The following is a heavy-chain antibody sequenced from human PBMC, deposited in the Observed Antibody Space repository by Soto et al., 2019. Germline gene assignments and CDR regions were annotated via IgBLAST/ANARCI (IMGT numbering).Heavy chain of an antibody. CDR1: GYTFTSYG. V-gene: IGHV1-18*01. CDR2: ISAYNGNT. Sequence: ASVKDSCKASGYTFTSYGISWVRQAPGQGLEWMGWISAYNGNTNYAQKLQGRVTMTTDTSTSTAYMELRSLRSDDTAVYYCARIFVLASTTRDYYDSSGYYFDYWGQGTLVTVSS. CDR3: ARIFVLASTTRDYYDSSGYYFDY. J-gene: IGHJ4*02. D-gene: IGHD3-22*01.